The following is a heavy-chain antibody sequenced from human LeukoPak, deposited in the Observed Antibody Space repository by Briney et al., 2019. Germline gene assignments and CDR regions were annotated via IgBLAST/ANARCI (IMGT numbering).Heavy chain of an antibody. Sequence: SETLSLTCSVSRGSISNYYWGWIRQPPGKGLEWIGFFSYSGSTNYNPSLKSRVTISVDTSKNQFSLKLTSVTAADTAVYYCARDGPGDVGFDYWGQGTLVTVSS. CDR1: RGSISNYY. V-gene: IGHV4-59*01. J-gene: IGHJ4*02. CDR3: ARDGPGDVGFDY. D-gene: IGHD7-27*01. CDR2: FSYSGST.